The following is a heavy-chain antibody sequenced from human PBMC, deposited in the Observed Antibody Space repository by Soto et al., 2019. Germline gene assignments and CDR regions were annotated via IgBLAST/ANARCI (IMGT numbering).Heavy chain of an antibody. D-gene: IGHD3-22*01. Sequence: GESLKISCKGSGYSFTSYWIGWVRQMPGKGLEWMGIIYPGDSDTRYSPSFQGQVTISADKSISPASLQWSSLKASDTAMDYWARGSYYYDSSGYSAAFDIWGQGTMGTV. CDR1: GYSFTSYW. J-gene: IGHJ3*02. CDR3: ARGSYYYDSSGYSAAFDI. CDR2: IYPGDSDT. V-gene: IGHV5-51*01.